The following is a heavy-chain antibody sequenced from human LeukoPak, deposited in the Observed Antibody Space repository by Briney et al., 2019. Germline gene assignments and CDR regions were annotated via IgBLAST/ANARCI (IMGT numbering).Heavy chain of an antibody. V-gene: IGHV4-61*01. Sequence: SENLSLTCAVSGYSISSSYYWSWIRQPPGKGLEWIGYIYYSGSTNYNPSLKSRVTISVDTSKNQFSPKLSSVTAADTAVYYCAREASGYSYGLYNWFDPWGQGTLVTVSS. J-gene: IGHJ5*02. CDR3: AREASGYSYGLYNWFDP. CDR1: GYSISSSYY. CDR2: IYYSGST. D-gene: IGHD5-18*01.